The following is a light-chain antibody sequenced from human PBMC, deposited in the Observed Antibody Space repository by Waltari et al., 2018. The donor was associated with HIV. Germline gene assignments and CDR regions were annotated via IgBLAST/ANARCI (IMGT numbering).Light chain of an antibody. V-gene: IGLV2-8*01. CDR3: SSFAGTNSHVV. Sequence: QSALTQPPSASGSPEQSVTISCTGPRSDVGDYTFFSRYPQRPGQAPKLISVEVNKRHSGVPDRCSGSKYVNTASLTVSGLQAEDEADYYCSSFAGTNSHVVFGGGTKLTVL. J-gene: IGLJ2*01. CDR1: RSDVGDYTF. CDR2: EVN.